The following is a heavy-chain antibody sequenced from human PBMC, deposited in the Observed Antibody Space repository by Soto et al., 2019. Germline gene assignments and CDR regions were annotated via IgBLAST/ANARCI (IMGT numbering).Heavy chain of an antibody. V-gene: IGHV1-18*01. D-gene: IGHD3-10*01. J-gene: IGHJ5*02. CDR1: GYTFSSYA. CDR3: ASGNPPRGAHHVWFGP. CDR2: ISAYTGNT. Sequence: QVQLVQSGAEVKKPGASVKVSCKASGYTFSSYAIIWVRQAPGQGLEWMGWISAYTGNTNYAQTLQGRVTLTTDTSTSTAYMELRSLRSNDTAVYYCASGNPPRGAHHVWFGPWGQGTLVTVSS.